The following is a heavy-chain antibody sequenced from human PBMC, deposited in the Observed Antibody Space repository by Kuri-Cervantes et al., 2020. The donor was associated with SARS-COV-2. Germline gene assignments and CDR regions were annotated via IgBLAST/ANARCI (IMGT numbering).Heavy chain of an antibody. CDR1: GFTFSSYA. V-gene: IGHV3-23*01. CDR2: ISGSGGST. CDR3: ARNTPEAYYYYMDV. J-gene: IGHJ6*03. Sequence: LSLTCAASGFTFSSYAMSWVRQAPGKGLEWVSAISGSGGSTYYADSVKGRFTISRDNSKNTLYLQMNSLRAEDTAVYYCARNTPEAYYYYMDVWGKGTTVTVSS.